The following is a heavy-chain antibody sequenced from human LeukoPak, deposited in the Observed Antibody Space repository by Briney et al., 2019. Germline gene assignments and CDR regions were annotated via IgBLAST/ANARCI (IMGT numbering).Heavy chain of an antibody. J-gene: IGHJ6*02. CDR1: GFSFNIHG. CDR2: ISSSSSTI. D-gene: IGHD3-10*01. CDR3: ARDGLLWFGELRRGVYYYYGMDV. Sequence: GGSLRLSCAASGFSFNIHGMYWVRQAPGKGLEWVSYISSSSSTIYYADSVKGRFTISRDNAKNSLYLQMNSLRAEDTAVYYCARDGLLWFGELRRGVYYYYGMDVWGQGTTVTVSS. V-gene: IGHV3-48*04.